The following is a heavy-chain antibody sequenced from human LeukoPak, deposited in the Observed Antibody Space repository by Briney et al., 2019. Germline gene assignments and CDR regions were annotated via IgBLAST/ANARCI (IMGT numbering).Heavy chain of an antibody. CDR3: ARVPMVRGVIPNWFYP. CDR1: GGSLSSSSYY. CDR2: IYYSGST. Sequence: SETLSLTCTVSGGSLSSSSYYWGWLRQPPGRGLEWIGSIYYSGSTYYNPSLKSRVTISVDTSKNQFSLKLSSVPAADTAVYYCARVPMVRGVIPNWFYPWGQGTLVTVSS. J-gene: IGHJ5*02. V-gene: IGHV4-39*07. D-gene: IGHD3-10*01.